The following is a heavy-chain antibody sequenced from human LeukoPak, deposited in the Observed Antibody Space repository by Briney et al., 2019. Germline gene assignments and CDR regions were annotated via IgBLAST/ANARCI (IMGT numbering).Heavy chain of an antibody. J-gene: IGHJ3*02. CDR2: TYYRFKWYN. CDR1: GDSVSSNSAA. Sequence: PSQTLSLTCAISGDSVSSNSAAWNWIRQSPSRGLEWLGRTYYRFKWYNDYAVSVKSRITINPDTSKNQFSLQLNSVTPEDTAVYYCARNTPRGYVHAFDIWGQGTMVTVSS. V-gene: IGHV6-1*01. CDR3: ARNTPRGYVHAFDI. D-gene: IGHD3-16*01.